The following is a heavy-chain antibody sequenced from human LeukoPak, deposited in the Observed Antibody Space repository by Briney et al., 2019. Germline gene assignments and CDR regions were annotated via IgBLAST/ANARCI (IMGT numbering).Heavy chain of an antibody. CDR2: IIPVFGTS. J-gene: IGHJ5*02. V-gene: IGHV1-69*13. CDR3: ARDNSVRDEAWWFNP. D-gene: IGHD5-24*01. CDR1: GYTFTSYG. Sequence: SVKVSCKASGYTFTSYGISWVRQAPGQGLEWMGGIIPVFGTSNYAQKFQGRVTITADESTRTAYMELSSLRSEDTAVYYCARDNSVRDEAWWFNPWGQGTPVTVSS.